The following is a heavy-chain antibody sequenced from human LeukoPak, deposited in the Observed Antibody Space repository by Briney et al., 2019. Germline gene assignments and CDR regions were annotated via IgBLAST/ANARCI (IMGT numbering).Heavy chain of an antibody. D-gene: IGHD6-13*01. CDR2: INPSGGST. CDR1: GYTFTSYY. J-gene: IGHJ4*02. V-gene: IGHV1-46*01. Sequence: ASVKVSCKASGYTFTSYYMHWVRQAPGQGLEWMGIINPSGGSTSYAQKFQGRATMTRDTSTSTVYMELSSLRSEDTAVYYCARARSIAAAGTLYYFDYWGQGTLVTVSS. CDR3: ARARSIAAAGTLYYFDY.